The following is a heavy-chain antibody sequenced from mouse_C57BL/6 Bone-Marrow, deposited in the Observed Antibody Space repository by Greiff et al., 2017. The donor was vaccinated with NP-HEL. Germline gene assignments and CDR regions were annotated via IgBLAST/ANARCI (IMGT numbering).Heavy chain of an antibody. Sequence: VQLQQPGAELVRPGTSVKLSCKASGYTFTSYWMHWVKQRPGQGLEWIGVIDPSDSYTNYNQKFKGKATLTVDTSSSTAYMQLSSLTSEDSAVYYCARSYYSILDYWGQGTTLTVSS. J-gene: IGHJ2*01. CDR1: GYTFTSYW. V-gene: IGHV1-59*01. CDR2: IDPSDSYT. CDR3: ARSYYSILDY. D-gene: IGHD2-5*01.